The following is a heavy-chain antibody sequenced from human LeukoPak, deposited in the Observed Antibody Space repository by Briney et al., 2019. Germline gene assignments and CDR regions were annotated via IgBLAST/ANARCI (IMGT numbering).Heavy chain of an antibody. D-gene: IGHD5-12*01. V-gene: IGHV3-74*01. CDR3: ARDRGYTQDY. CDR1: GFTFSTYW. CDR2: IKTDGSST. J-gene: IGHJ4*02. Sequence: PGRSLRLSCAASGFTFSTYWMHWGRQAPGKGLVWVSHIKTDGSSTTYADSVKGRFTISRDNAKNTLYLQMNSLRAEDTAVYYCARDRGYTQDYWGQGTLVTVSS.